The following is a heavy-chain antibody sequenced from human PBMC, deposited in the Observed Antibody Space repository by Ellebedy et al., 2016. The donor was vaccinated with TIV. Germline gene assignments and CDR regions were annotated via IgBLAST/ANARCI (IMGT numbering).Heavy chain of an antibody. Sequence: GESLKISCAASRFTFTTYWMSWVRQAPGKGLEWVANMNKVGSEKYYVDSVKGRFTISRDNAQNSLYLHMNNLRAEDTAVYYCSRDPNSPGDTGYGDYWGQGVVVTVST. CDR3: SRDPNSPGDTGYGDY. V-gene: IGHV3-7*03. J-gene: IGHJ4*02. D-gene: IGHD5-12*01. CDR1: RFTFTTYW. CDR2: MNKVGSEK.